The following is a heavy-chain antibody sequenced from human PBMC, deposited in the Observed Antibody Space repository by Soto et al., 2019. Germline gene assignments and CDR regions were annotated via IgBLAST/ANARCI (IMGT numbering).Heavy chain of an antibody. CDR2: ISGSGGST. D-gene: IGHD3-9*01. V-gene: IGHV3-23*01. CDR1: GFTFSSYA. CDR3: AKRQEDILAGRNLSGDFDS. J-gene: IGHJ4*02. Sequence: EVQLLESGGGLVQPGGSLRLSCAASGFTFSSYAMSWVRQAPGKGLEWVSAISGSGGSTYYADAGKGGFTISRHNSTNTLYLQMNSLRAEDTAVYYCAKRQEDILAGRNLSGDFDSWGQGTLVTVSS.